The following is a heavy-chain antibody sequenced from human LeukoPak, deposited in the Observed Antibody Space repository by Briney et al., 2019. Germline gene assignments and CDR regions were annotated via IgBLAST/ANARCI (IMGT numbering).Heavy chain of an antibody. CDR1: GFTFSSYT. CDR2: IWYDGSKK. V-gene: IGHV3-33*08. CDR3: ARGDGYNSYYFDY. J-gene: IGHJ4*02. D-gene: IGHD5-24*01. Sequence: GSLRLSCAASGFTFSSYTMHWVRQASGKGLDWVAFIWYDGSKKCYADSVKGRFTISRDNSKNTLYLQMNSLRAEDTAVYYCARGDGYNSYYFDYWGQGTLVTVSS.